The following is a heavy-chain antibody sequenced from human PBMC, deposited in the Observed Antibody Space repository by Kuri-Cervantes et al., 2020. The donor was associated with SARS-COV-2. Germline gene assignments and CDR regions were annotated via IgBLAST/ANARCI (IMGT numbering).Heavy chain of an antibody. V-gene: IGHV3-23*03. CDR1: GFTFSSYA. CDR3: ATGWSLAI. CDR2: IYSCGST. D-gene: IGHD2-8*01. J-gene: IGHJ4*02. Sequence: GGSLRLSCAASGFTFSSYAMSWVRQAPGKGLEWVSVIYSCGSTYYADSVKGRFTISRDNSKNTLYLQMNSLRAEDTAVYYCATGWSLAIWGQGTLVTVSS.